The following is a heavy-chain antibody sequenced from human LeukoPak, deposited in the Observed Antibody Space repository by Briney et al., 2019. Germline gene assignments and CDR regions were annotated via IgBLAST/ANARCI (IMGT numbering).Heavy chain of an antibody. CDR1: GFPFSGYW. V-gene: IGHV3-7*01. CDR3: SRSLDY. CDR2: INQDGSEQ. J-gene: IGHJ4*02. Sequence: GGSLRLSCAASGFPFSGYWMDWIRQAPGKGMEWVANINQDGSEQYFADSVKGRFTISRDNAKNSLYLEMNSLGAEDTAIYYCSRSLDYWGQGALVTVSS.